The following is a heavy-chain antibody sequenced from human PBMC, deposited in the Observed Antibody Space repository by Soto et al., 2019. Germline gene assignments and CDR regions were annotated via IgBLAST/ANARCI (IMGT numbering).Heavy chain of an antibody. J-gene: IGHJ6*02. CDR2: ISGSGGST. CDR1: GFTFSSYA. Sequence: EVQLLESGGGLVQPGGSLRLSCAASGFTFSSYAMSWVRQAPGKGLEWVSAISGSGGSTYYADSVKGRFTISRDNSKHTLYLQMNSLRAEDTAVYYCAKDGDLPIYYYYYGMDVWGQGTTVTVSS. CDR3: AKDGDLPIYYYYYGMDV. V-gene: IGHV3-23*01. D-gene: IGHD4-17*01.